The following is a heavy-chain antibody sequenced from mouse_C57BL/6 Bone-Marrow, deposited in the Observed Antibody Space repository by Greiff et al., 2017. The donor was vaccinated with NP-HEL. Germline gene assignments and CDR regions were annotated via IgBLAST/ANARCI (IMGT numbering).Heavy chain of an antibody. Sequence: EVMLVESGGGLVQPGGSLSLSCAASGFTFTDYYMSWVRQPPGKALEWLGFIRNKANGYTTEYSASVKGRFTTSRDNSQSILYLPMNALRAEDSATYYCARYGSSGGFYYAMDYWGQGTSVTVSS. D-gene: IGHD3-2*02. CDR2: IRNKANGYTT. CDR1: GFTFTDYY. V-gene: IGHV7-3*01. J-gene: IGHJ4*01. CDR3: ARYGSSGGFYYAMDY.